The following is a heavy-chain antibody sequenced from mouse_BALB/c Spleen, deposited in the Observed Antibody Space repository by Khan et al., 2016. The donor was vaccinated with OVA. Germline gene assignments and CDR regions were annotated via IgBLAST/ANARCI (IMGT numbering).Heavy chain of an antibody. CDR1: GYSITSGYG. D-gene: IGHD1-2*01. CDR3: ARTARIKY. Sequence: EVQLQESGPGLVKPSQSLSLTCTVTGYSITSGYGWNWLRQFPGNKLEWMGYISYSGSTNYNPSLKSRIPITRDTSKNQFFLQLNSVTTEDIATYYCARTARIKYWGQGTTLTVSS. CDR2: ISYSGST. V-gene: IGHV3-2*02. J-gene: IGHJ2*01.